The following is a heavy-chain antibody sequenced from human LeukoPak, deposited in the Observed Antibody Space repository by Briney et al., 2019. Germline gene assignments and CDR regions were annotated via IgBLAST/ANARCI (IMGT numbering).Heavy chain of an antibody. CDR3: ARGNYYYYMGV. CDR2: IYYSGST. Sequence: PSQTLSLTCTVSGGSISSSGSYWGWIRQPPGKELEWIGSIYYSGSTYYNPSLKSRITISVDTSKNQFSLKLSSVTAADTAVYYCARGNYYYYMGVWGKGTTVTVSS. V-gene: IGHV4-39*01. CDR1: GGSISSSGSY. J-gene: IGHJ6*03.